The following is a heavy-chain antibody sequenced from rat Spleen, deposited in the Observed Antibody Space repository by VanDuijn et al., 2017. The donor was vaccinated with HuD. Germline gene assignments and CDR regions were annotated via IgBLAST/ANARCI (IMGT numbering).Heavy chain of an antibody. CDR1: GFTFSDYY. D-gene: IGHD1-11*01. V-gene: IGHV5-25*01. J-gene: IGHJ4*01. CDR3: ARHYGGYSEYVMDA. Sequence: EVQLVESGGGLVQPGRSLKLSCAASGFTFSDYYMAWVRQAPGKGLEWVASITNTGGSTYYPDSVKGRFTISRDNAKSTLYLQMDSLRYEDTATYYCARHYGGYSEYVMDAWGQGASVTVSS. CDR2: ITNTGGST.